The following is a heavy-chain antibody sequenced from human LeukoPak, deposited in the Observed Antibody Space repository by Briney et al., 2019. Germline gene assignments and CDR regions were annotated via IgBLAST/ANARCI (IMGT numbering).Heavy chain of an antibody. CDR2: INSDGSST. J-gene: IGHJ2*01. CDR3: AGVPSVAGSWYFDL. V-gene: IGHV3-74*01. Sequence: GGSLRLSCAASGFTFSSYWMHWVRQAPGKGLVWVSRINSDGSSTSYADSVKGRFTISRDNAKNTLYLQMNSLRAEDTAVYYCAGVPSVAGSWYFDLWGRGTLVTVSS. CDR1: GFTFSSYW. D-gene: IGHD6-19*01.